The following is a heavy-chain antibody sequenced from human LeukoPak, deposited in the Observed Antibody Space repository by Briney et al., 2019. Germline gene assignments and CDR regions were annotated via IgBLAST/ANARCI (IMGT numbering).Heavy chain of an antibody. CDR2: ISPGGGPT. CDR3: AKNGAWLRFDD. J-gene: IGHJ4*02. CDR1: GFTFGSYS. D-gene: IGHD5-12*01. Sequence: PGGSLRLSCTTSGFTFGSYSMNWVRQAPGKGLEWVSGISPGGGPTYYADSVKGRFTISRDDVKSTLYLQMKNLRAEDTAVYYCAKNGAWLRFDDWGQGILVTVSS. V-gene: IGHV3-23*01.